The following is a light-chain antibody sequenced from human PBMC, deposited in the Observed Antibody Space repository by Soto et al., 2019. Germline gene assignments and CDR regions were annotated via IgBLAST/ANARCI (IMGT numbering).Light chain of an antibody. V-gene: IGKV3-15*01. CDR3: QLYNTWPPRYT. Sequence: EIVLTQSPATLSVSPGGRATLSCRASQSVKSYLAGYQQRPGQPPSLLIYGVSTMATGIPARFSGSRSGTEFSLTICRLQSEDFAGYYCQLYNTWPPRYTFGQGTKLEIK. CDR2: GVS. CDR1: QSVKSY. J-gene: IGKJ2*01.